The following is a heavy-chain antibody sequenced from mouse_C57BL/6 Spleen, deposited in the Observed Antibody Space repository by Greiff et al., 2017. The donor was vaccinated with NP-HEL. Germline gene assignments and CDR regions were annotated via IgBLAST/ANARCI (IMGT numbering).Heavy chain of an antibody. CDR2: ISSGGSYT. V-gene: IGHV5-6*01. J-gene: IGHJ2*01. D-gene: IGHD1-1*01. CDR3: ARQSYYYGSSYSYYFDY. Sequence: DVQLVESGGDLVKPGGSLKLSCAASGFTFSSYGMSWVRQTPDKRLEWVATISSGGSYTYYPDSVKGRFTISRDNAKNTLYLQMSSLKSEDTAMYYCARQSYYYGSSYSYYFDYWGQGTTLTVSS. CDR1: GFTFSSYG.